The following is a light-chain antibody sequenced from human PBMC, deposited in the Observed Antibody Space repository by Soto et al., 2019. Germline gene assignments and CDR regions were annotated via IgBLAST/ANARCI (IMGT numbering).Light chain of an antibody. CDR1: SSDVGSYNF. CDR3: CSYAGTNSYV. V-gene: IGLV2-23*01. J-gene: IGLJ1*01. CDR2: EGS. Sequence: QSVLTQPASVSGSPGQSITISCTGASSDVGSYNFVSWYQQHPGKAPKLMIYEGSKRPSGASNRFSGSKSGNTASLTISGLQAEDEADYYCCSYAGTNSYVFGTGTKLTVL.